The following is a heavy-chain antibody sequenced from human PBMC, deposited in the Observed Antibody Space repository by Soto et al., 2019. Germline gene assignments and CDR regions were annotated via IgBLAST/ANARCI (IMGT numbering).Heavy chain of an antibody. CDR2: IYHSGST. D-gene: IGHD3-22*01. CDR1: GGSISNNNW. J-gene: IGHJ4*01. V-gene: IGHV4-4*02. Sequence: SETLSLTCAVSGGSISNNNWWSWVRQPPGKGLEWIGEIYHSGSTNYNPALKSRIAISADKSENQFSLRLSSVTAADTAVYYCATNFTYDSSGYTGNNWGHGTLVTVSS. CDR3: ATNFTYDSSGYTGNN.